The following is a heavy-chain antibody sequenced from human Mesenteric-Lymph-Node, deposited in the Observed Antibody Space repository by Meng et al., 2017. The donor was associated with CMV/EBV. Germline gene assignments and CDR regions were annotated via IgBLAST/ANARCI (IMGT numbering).Heavy chain of an antibody. CDR1: GFTFDDYA. V-gene: IGHV3-9*01. Sequence: SLKISCAASGFTFDDYAMHWVRQAPGKGLEWVSGISWNSGSIGYADSVKGRFTISRDNAKNTLYLQMNSLRAEDTAVYYCAGDPRVLTKWGQGTLVTVSS. CDR2: ISWNSGSI. J-gene: IGHJ4*02. D-gene: IGHD4-17*01. CDR3: AGDPRVLTK.